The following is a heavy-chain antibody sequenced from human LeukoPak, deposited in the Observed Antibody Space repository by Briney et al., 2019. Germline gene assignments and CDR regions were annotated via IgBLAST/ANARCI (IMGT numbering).Heavy chain of an antibody. V-gene: IGHV3-30*04. D-gene: IGHD6-13*01. J-gene: IGHJ6*02. CDR2: ISYDGSNK. Sequence: GRSLRLSCAASGFTFSSYAMHWVRQVPGKGLEWVAVISYDGSNKYHADSVKGRFTISRDNSKNTLYLQMNSLRAEDTAVYYCARTSAAGPYYYYYGMDVWGQGTTVTVSS. CDR1: GFTFSSYA. CDR3: ARTSAAGPYYYYYGMDV.